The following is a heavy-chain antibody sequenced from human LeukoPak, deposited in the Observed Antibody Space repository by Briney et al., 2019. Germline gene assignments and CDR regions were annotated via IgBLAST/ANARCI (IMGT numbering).Heavy chain of an antibody. CDR2: ISGSGGST. J-gene: IGHJ4*02. Sequence: SGGSLRLSCVASGXTFSNYDMSWVRQAPGKGLEWVSTISGSGGSTFYADSVEGRFTISRDNSKNTLYLQMNSLRVEDTAVYSCAKKSRDTSNFDSWGQGTLVTVSS. D-gene: IGHD2-21*01. CDR1: GXTFSNYD. V-gene: IGHV3-23*01. CDR3: AKKSRDTSNFDS.